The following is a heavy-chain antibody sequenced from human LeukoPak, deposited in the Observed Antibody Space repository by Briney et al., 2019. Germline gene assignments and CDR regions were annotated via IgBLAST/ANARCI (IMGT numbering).Heavy chain of an antibody. Sequence: GGSLRLSCAASGFTFSSYAMHWVRQAPGKGLEYVTAISSNGGSTYYANSVKGIFTISRDNSKNTVYLQMGSLRAEDMAVYYCARGARRFDYTGNFDYWGQGTLVTVSS. CDR2: ISSNGGST. D-gene: IGHD5-12*01. V-gene: IGHV3-64*01. CDR1: GFTFSSYA. CDR3: ARGARRFDYTGNFDY. J-gene: IGHJ4*02.